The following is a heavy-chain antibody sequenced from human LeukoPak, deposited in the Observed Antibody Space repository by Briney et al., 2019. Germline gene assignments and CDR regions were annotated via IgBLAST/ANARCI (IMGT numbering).Heavy chain of an antibody. V-gene: IGHV3-21*01. CDR1: GFTFSNYS. CDR3: AREAIFGVVIMDAFDI. D-gene: IGHD3-3*01. CDR2: ISRSSSYI. J-gene: IGHJ3*02. Sequence: GGSLRLSCAASGFTFSNYSMNWVRQAPGKGLEWVSFISRSSSYIYYADSVKGRFTISRDNAKNSLYLQMNSLRAEDTAVYCCAREAIFGVVIMDAFDIWGQGTMVTVSS.